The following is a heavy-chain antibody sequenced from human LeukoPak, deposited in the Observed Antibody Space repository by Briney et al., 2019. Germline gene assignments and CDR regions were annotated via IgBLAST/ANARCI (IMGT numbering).Heavy chain of an antibody. CDR3: ARTLILYSSGWYYFDY. Sequence: SETLSLTCAVYGGSFSGYYWSWIRQPPGKGLEWIGEINHSGSTNYNPSLKSRVTISVDTSKNQFSPKLSSVTAADTAVYYCARTLILYSSGWYYFDYWGQGTLVTVSS. CDR2: INHSGST. V-gene: IGHV4-34*01. CDR1: GGSFSGYY. J-gene: IGHJ4*02. D-gene: IGHD6-19*01.